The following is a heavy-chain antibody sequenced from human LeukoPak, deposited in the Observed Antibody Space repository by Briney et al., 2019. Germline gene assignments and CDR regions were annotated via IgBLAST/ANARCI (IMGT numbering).Heavy chain of an antibody. V-gene: IGHV3-23*01. CDR3: AKDLNFWSGYQTV. CDR1: GFTFSSYA. J-gene: IGHJ4*02. CDR2: ITGSGGST. Sequence: GGSLRLSCAAPGFTFSSYAMSWVRQAPGKGLEWVSAITGSGGSTYYADSVKGRFTLSRDTSKNTLYLQMHSLRAEDTAVYYCAKDLNFWSGYQTVWGQGTLVTVSS. D-gene: IGHD3-3*01.